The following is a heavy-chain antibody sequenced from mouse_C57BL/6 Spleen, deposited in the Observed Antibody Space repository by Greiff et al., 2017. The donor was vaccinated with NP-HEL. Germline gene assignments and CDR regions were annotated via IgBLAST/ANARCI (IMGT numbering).Heavy chain of an antibody. CDR1: GYTFTSYD. J-gene: IGHJ2*01. CDR3: ARRIEVDYGSSLDY. Sequence: VQLQQSGPELVKPGASVKLSCKASGYTFTSYDINWVKQRPGQGLEWIGWIYPRDGSTKYNEKFKGKATLTVDTSSSTAYMELNSLTSEDSAVYFCARRIEVDYGSSLDYWGQGTTLTVSS. CDR2: IYPRDGST. V-gene: IGHV1-85*01. D-gene: IGHD1-1*01.